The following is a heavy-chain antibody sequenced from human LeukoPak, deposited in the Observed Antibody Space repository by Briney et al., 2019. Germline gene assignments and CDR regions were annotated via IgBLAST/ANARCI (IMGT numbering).Heavy chain of an antibody. CDR1: GYTFTSYG. CDR2: ISAYNGNT. D-gene: IGHD3-22*01. CDR3: ARVRYYDSSGYADY. V-gene: IGHV1-18*01. Sequence: GASVKVSCKASGYTFTSYGISWVRQAPGQGLEWMGWISAYNGNTNYAQKLQGRVTMTTDTSTSTAYMELRSLRSDDTAVYYCARVRYYDSSGYADYWGQGTLVTVSS. J-gene: IGHJ4*02.